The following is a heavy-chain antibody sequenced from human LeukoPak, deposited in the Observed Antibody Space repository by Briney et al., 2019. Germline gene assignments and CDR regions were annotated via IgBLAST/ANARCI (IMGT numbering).Heavy chain of an antibody. CDR1: GFTFSSYA. CDR2: ISYDGSNK. Sequence: QPGGSLRLSCAASGFTFSSYAMHWVRQAPGKGLEWVAVISYDGSNKYYADSVKGRFTISRDNSKNTLYLQMNSLRAEDTAVYYCARALGELWWFDPWGQGTLVTVSS. CDR3: ARALGELWWFDP. J-gene: IGHJ5*02. D-gene: IGHD3-16*01. V-gene: IGHV3-30*04.